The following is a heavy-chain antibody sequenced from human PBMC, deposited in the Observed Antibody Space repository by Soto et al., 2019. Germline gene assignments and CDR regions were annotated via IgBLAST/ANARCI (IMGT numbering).Heavy chain of an antibody. J-gene: IGHJ1*01. CDR1: GFTFSSYA. V-gene: IGHV3-23*01. CDR2: ISGSGGST. CDR3: AKEHLSLIVYARYFQH. Sequence: EVQLLESGGGLVQPGGSLRLSCAASGFTFSSYAMSWVRQAPGKGLEWVSAISGSGGSTYYADSVKGRFTISRDNSKNTLYLQMNSLRAEDTAVYYCAKEHLSLIVYARYFQHWGQGTLVTVSS. D-gene: IGHD2-8*01.